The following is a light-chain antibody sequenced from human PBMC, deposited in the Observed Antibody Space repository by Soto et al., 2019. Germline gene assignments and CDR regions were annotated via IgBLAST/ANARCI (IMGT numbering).Light chain of an antibody. CDR3: SSYTSSSTPLYV. CDR1: SSDVGGLNY. Sequence: QPVLTQPASVSGSPGQSITISCTGTSSDVGGLNYVSWYQQHPGKAPKLMIYDVTNRPSGVSNLFSGSKSGNTASLTISCLQAEDEADYYCSSYTSSSTPLYVFGTGTKVTVL. V-gene: IGLV2-14*01. CDR2: DVT. J-gene: IGLJ1*01.